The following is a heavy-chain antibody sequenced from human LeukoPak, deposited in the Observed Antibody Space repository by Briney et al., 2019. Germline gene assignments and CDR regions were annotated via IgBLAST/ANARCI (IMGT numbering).Heavy chain of an antibody. CDR3: ARHDGYGYSDPFDI. Sequence: SETLSLTCTVSGGSISTYYWSWLRQPPGKGLAWIGFIYYSGTSNYNPSLKSRVTVSVNTSKNQFSLKVTSVTAADTAVYYCARHDGYGYSDPFDIWGQGTMVTVSS. D-gene: IGHD5-18*01. CDR2: IYYSGTS. J-gene: IGHJ3*02. V-gene: IGHV4-59*08. CDR1: GGSISTYY.